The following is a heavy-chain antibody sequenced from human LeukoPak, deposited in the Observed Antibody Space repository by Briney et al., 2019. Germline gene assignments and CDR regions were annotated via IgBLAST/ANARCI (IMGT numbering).Heavy chain of an antibody. CDR2: VYTDGRT. CDR1: GDSLRGYY. D-gene: IGHD2/OR15-2a*01. V-gene: IGHV4-4*07. J-gene: IGHJ6*03. Sequence: SETLSLTCTLSGDSLRGYYWVWVRQDAGKGLEWLGRVYTDGRTSFYPSLQSRVTMSVDMSKSQFSLRLTSVAAADTAVYYCVRGGAYDTSHFHFFQFMDVWGKGTTVTVSS. CDR3: VRGGAYDTSHFHFFQFMDV.